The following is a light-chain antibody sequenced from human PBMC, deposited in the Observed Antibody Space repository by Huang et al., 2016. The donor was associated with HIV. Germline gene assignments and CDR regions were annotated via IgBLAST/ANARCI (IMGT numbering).Light chain of an antibody. CDR2: LGS. J-gene: IGKJ5*01. CDR1: QSLLHSNGYNY. V-gene: IGKV2-28*01. CDR3: MQSLQTIT. Sequence: DIVMTQSPLSLSVTPGEPASISCRSSQSLLHSNGYNYLVWYLQRPGQSPQLLIYLGSNRASGVPDRFSGSGSGTDFTLKISRVEAEDIGVYYCMQSLQTITFGQGTRLEIK.